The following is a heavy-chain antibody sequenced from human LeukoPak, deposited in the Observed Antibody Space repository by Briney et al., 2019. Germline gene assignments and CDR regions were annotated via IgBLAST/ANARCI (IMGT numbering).Heavy chain of an antibody. CDR3: ARGGDWKFDY. Sequence: NPSETLSLTCAVSGDSIGSNKWWTWVRQPPGKGLEWIGEIHHSGRLNYSPSLKSRVTISVDKSKNHFSLNLNSITPADTAIYYCARGGDWKFDYWGQGALVTVSS. V-gene: IGHV4-4*02. D-gene: IGHD1-1*01. CDR1: GDSIGSNKW. J-gene: IGHJ4*02. CDR2: IHHSGRL.